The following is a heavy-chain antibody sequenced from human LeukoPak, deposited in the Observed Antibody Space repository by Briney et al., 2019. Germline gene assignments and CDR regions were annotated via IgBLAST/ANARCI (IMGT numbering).Heavy chain of an antibody. D-gene: IGHD3-3*02. V-gene: IGHV3-53*01. Sequence: GGSLRLSCAASGFSVSTNYMNWVRQAPGKGLEWVSILYSGSSTYYADSVEGRFIVSRDSSKNTLSLQMNDLRAEDTAVYYCTRVGDHFHWYLDLWGRGTLVTVSS. CDR2: LYSGSST. CDR3: TRVGDHFHWYLDL. J-gene: IGHJ2*01. CDR1: GFSVSTNY.